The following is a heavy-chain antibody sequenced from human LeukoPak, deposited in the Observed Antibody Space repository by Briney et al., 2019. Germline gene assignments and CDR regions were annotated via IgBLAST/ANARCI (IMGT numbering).Heavy chain of an antibody. V-gene: IGHV1-69*04. CDR1: GGTFSSYA. Sequence: SVKVSCKASGGTFSSYAISWVRQAPGQGREWMGRIIPILGIANYAQKFQGRVTITADKSTSTAYMELSSLRSEDTAVYYCARRAGGYYYNDYWGQGTLVTVSS. J-gene: IGHJ4*02. D-gene: IGHD3-22*01. CDR2: IIPILGIA. CDR3: ARRAGGYYYNDY.